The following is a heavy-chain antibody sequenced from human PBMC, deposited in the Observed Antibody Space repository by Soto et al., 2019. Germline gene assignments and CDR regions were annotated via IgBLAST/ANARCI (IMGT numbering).Heavy chain of an antibody. CDR2: ISGSGGTT. V-gene: IGHV3-23*01. D-gene: IGHD2-8*01. Sequence: EVQLLESGGGLVQPGESLRLSCACSGFTFSTYAMAWVRQAPEKGLEWVSGISGSGGTTYYGDSVKGRFTISSDNSKKTVYMEMNSHRVDDTAVYYCARLSCSNGACYSHFDYWGQGTLFPGSS. CDR3: ARLSCSNGACYSHFDY. J-gene: IGHJ4*02. CDR1: GFTFSTYA.